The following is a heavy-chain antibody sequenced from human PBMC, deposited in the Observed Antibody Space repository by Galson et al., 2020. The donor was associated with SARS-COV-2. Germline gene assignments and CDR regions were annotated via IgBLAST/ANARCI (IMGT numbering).Heavy chain of an antibody. V-gene: IGHV4-30-4*08. Sequence: SETLSLTCTVSGGSITSGDYYWSWISQPPGKGLDWVGNIDSSGNTDYNPSLRSRLIMSVDTSTNQFSLHLKSVTAADTAIYYCARIPQGFCTSSSCSMDVWGRGTAVTVSS. CDR2: IDSSGNT. CDR3: ARIPQGFCTSSSCSMDV. J-gene: IGHJ6*03. D-gene: IGHD2-8*01. CDR1: GGSITSGDYY.